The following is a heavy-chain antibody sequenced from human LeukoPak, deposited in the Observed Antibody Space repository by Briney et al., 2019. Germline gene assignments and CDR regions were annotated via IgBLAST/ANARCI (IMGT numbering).Heavy chain of an antibody. CDR2: IKQDGSEK. CDR1: GFTFGTSS. J-gene: IGHJ4*02. CDR3: ARDPRPSSGWRPFDY. Sequence: GGSLRLSCVASGFTFGTSSMNWVRQAPGKGLEWVANIKQDGSEKYYVDSVKGRFTISRDNAKNSLYLQMNSLRAEDTAVYYCARDPRPSSGWRPFDYWGQGTLVTISS. V-gene: IGHV3-7*01. D-gene: IGHD6-19*01.